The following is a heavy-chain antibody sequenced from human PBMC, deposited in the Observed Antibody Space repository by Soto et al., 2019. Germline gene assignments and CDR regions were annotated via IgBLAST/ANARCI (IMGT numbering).Heavy chain of an antibody. CDR3: AKDMEQQWLVRGAICDY. Sequence: HPGGSLRLSCAASGFTFDDYAMHWVRQAPGKGLEWVSGISWNSGSIGYADSVKGRFTISRGNAKNSLYLQMNSLRAEDTALYYCAKDMEQQWLVRGAICDYWGQGTLVTVSS. CDR1: GFTFDDYA. J-gene: IGHJ4*02. CDR2: ISWNSGSI. D-gene: IGHD6-19*01. V-gene: IGHV3-9*01.